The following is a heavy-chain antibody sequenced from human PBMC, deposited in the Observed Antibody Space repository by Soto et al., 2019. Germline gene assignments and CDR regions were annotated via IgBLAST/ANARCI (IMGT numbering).Heavy chain of an antibody. CDR2: ISGSGGST. J-gene: IGHJ4*02. V-gene: IGHV3-23*01. CDR1: GFTFSSYA. Sequence: PGGSLRLSCAASGFTFSSYAMSWVRQAPGKGLEWVSAISGSGGSTYYADSVKGRFTISRDNSKNTLYLQMNSLRAEDTAVYYCAKDLKVGIAVAGNGYYFDYWGQGTLVTVSS. CDR3: AKDLKVGIAVAGNGYYFDY. D-gene: IGHD6-19*01.